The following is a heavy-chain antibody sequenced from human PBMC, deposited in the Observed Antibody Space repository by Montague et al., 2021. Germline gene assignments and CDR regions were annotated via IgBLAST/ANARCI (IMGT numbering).Heavy chain of an antibody. CDR1: GFSFSDYY. V-gene: IGHV3-72*01. D-gene: IGHD1-7*01. CDR3: ATAGKLLGPDFDH. CDR2: SRNKANSYTT. Sequence: SLRLSCAASGFSFSDYYVDWVRQAPGKGLEWVGRSRNKANSYTTDYAASVKGRFTISRDESKNSLYLQMNSLKTDDTAVYYCATAGKLLGPDFDHWGQGTLVTVSS. J-gene: IGHJ4*02.